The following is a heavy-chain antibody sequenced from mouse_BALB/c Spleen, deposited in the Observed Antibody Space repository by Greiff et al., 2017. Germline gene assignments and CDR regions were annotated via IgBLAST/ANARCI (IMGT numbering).Heavy chain of an antibody. CDR1: GFNIKDTY. D-gene: IGHD1-1*01. J-gene: IGHJ2*01. Sequence: VQLQQSGAELVKPGASVKLSCTASGFNIKDTYMHWVKQRPEQGLEWIGRIDPANGNTKYDPKFQGKATITADTSSNTAYLQLSSLTSEDTAVYYCARVGYYYGSKGNYYFDYWGQGTTLTVSS. CDR3: ARVGYYYGSKGNYYFDY. CDR2: IDPANGNT. V-gene: IGHV14-3*02.